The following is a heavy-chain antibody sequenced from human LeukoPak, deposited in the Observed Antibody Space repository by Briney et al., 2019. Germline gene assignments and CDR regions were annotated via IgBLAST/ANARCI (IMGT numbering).Heavy chain of an antibody. CDR3: ARRGLAARPSGFDY. CDR2: INPSGSST. J-gene: IGHJ4*02. Sequence: ASVKVSCKASGYTFTNYYMHWVRQAPGQGLEWMGIINPSGSSTRYEQKFQGRVTMTRDTSTNTVYLELSSLGSEDTAVYYCARRGLAARPSGFDYWGKGTLVTVSS. D-gene: IGHD6-6*01. V-gene: IGHV1-46*01. CDR1: GYTFTNYY.